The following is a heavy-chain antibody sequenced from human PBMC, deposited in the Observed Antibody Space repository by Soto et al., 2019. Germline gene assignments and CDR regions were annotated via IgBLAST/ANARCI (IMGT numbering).Heavy chain of an antibody. CDR1: GFSFGNYG. V-gene: IGHV3-30*03. CDR3: VRDGGGGYSQVDH. J-gene: IGHJ4*02. Sequence: QVQLVESGGGVVQPGGSLRLSCVASGFSFGNYGMHWVRRVAGGGLEWVAVVSQDGSEKYYVDSLKGRFTISRDNSKNTMFLQMDSLGPDDTAVYYCVRDGGGGYSQVDHWGQGTLVTVSS. D-gene: IGHD5-18*01. CDR2: VSQDGSEK.